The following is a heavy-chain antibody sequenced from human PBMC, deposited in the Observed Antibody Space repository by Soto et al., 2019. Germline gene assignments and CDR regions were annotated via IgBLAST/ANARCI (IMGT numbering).Heavy chain of an antibody. V-gene: IGHV3-64D*06. CDR2: ISSNGGST. CDR3: VNSEIAVAGTDYYYYGMDV. J-gene: IGHJ6*02. Sequence: PGGSLRLSCSASGFTFSSYAMHWVRQAPGKGLEYVSAISSNGGSTYYADSVKGRFTISRDNSKNTLYLQMSSLRAEDTAVYYCVNSEIAVAGTDYYYYGMDVWGQGTTVTVSS. D-gene: IGHD6-19*01. CDR1: GFTFSSYA.